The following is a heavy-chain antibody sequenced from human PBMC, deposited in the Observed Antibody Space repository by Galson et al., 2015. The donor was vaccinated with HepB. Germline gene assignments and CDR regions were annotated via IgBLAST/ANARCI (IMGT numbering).Heavy chain of an antibody. Sequence: SLRLSCAASGFTLSSYAMYWVRQAPGKGLEWVAVISYDGSNKYYADSVKGRFTISRDNSKNTLYLQMNSLRREDTAVYYCGRGGLRAVAGTKGDYWGQGTLVTVSS. CDR3: GRGGLRAVAGTKGDY. CDR2: ISYDGSNK. D-gene: IGHD6-19*01. J-gene: IGHJ4*02. V-gene: IGHV3-30*04. CDR1: GFTLSSYA.